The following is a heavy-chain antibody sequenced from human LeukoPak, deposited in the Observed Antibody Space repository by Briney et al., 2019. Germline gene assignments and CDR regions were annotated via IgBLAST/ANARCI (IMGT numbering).Heavy chain of an antibody. D-gene: IGHD6-19*01. CDR3: ARGPYSSGWYRY. Sequence: SETLSLTCTVSGGSISSYYWSWIRQPPGKGLEWIGYIYYSGSTNYNPSLKSRVTISEDTSKNQFSLKLSSVTAADTAAYYCARGPYSSGWYRYWGQGNLVTVSS. V-gene: IGHV4-59*01. CDR2: IYYSGST. CDR1: GGSISSYY. J-gene: IGHJ4*02.